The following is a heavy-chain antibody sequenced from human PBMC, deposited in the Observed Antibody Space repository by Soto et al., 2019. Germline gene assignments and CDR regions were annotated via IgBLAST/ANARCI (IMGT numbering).Heavy chain of an antibody. V-gene: IGHV3-48*02. D-gene: IGHD3-3*01. J-gene: IGHJ5*02. CDR3: ARGDDFSYFDP. CDR1: GLTFSRYS. Sequence: EVQLVGSGGGLVQPGGSLRLSCTAAGLTFSRYSMNWVRQAPGRGLEWVSHISGSGYTTYYAGSVEGRFTISRDNAKNSLFLQMNSLRDEDTAVYYCARGDDFSYFDPWGQGTLVTVSS. CDR2: ISGSGYTT.